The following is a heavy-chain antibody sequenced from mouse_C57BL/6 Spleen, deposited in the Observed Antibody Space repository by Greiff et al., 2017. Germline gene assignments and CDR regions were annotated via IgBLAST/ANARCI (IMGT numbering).Heavy chain of an antibody. Sequence: EVQLQQSGPELVKPGASVKMSCKASGYTFTDYNMHWVKQSHGKSLEWIGYINPNNGGTSYNQKFKGKATLTVNKSSSTAYMELRSLTSEDSAVYYCARSEVITTVVAHFDVWGTGTTVTVSS. V-gene: IGHV1-22*01. CDR2: INPNNGGT. CDR3: ARSEVITTVVAHFDV. J-gene: IGHJ1*03. CDR1: GYTFTDYN. D-gene: IGHD1-1*01.